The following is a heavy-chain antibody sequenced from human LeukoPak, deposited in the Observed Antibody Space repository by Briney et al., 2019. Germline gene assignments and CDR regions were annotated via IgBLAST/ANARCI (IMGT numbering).Heavy chain of an antibody. D-gene: IGHD6-19*01. Sequence: GASVKVSCKASGYTFSTYYMHWVRQAPGQGLEWMGIINPSAGSTTYAQKFQGRVTMTRDTSTSTVYMDLSSLTSEDSAMYYCARVVGEWGSGWSYCYYYYMDVWGKGTTVTVSS. CDR2: INPSAGST. CDR3: ARVVGEWGSGWSYCYYYYMDV. J-gene: IGHJ6*03. V-gene: IGHV1-46*01. CDR1: GYTFSTYY.